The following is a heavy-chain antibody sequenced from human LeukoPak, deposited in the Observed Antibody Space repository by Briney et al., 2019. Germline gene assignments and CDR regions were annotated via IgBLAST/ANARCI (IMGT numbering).Heavy chain of an antibody. CDR1: GYTFTSYD. J-gene: IGHJ4*02. CDR3: ARGGYSYGDDY. Sequence: ASVKVSCKAPGYTFTSYDIYWVRQATGQGLGWMGWMNPNSGNTGYAQKFQGRVTMTRNTSISTAYMELSSLRSEDTAVYYCARGGYSYGDDYWGQGTLVTVSS. CDR2: MNPNSGNT. D-gene: IGHD5-18*01. V-gene: IGHV1-8*01.